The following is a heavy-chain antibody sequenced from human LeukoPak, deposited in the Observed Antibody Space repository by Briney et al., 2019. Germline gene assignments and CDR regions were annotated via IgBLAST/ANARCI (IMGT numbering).Heavy chain of an antibody. CDR2: ISYDGSNK. CDR1: GFTFSSYA. D-gene: IGHD4-23*01. J-gene: IGHJ4*02. Sequence: PGRSLRLSCAASGFTFSSYAMHWVRQAPGKGLEWVAVISYDGSNKYYADSVKGRFTISRDNSKNTLYLQMNSLRAEDTAVYYCARALSGGDCFDCWGQGTLVTVSS. CDR3: ARALSGGDCFDC. V-gene: IGHV3-30*07.